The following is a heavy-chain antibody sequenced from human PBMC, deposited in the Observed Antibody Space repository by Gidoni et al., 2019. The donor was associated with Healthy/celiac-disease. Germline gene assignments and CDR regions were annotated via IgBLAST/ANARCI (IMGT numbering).Heavy chain of an antibody. D-gene: IGHD2-15*01. Sequence: EVQLVESGGGLVKPGGSLRLSCAASGFTFSSYSMNWVRQAPGKGLEWGSSISRSSSYIYYADSVKGRFTISRDNAKNSLYLQMNSLRAEDTAVYYCARDPGYCSGGSCPSYYYYGMDVWGQGTTVTVSS. CDR1: GFTFSSYS. J-gene: IGHJ6*02. CDR2: ISRSSSYI. CDR3: ARDPGYCSGGSCPSYYYYGMDV. V-gene: IGHV3-21*01.